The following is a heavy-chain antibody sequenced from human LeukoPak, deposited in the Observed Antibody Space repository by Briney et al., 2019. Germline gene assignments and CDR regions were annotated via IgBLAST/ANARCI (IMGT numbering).Heavy chain of an antibody. Sequence: PGWSLTLSCAASRFTFSSYAMGWVRQAPGKGLEWVSAISGSGGSTYYADSVKGRFTISRDNSKNTLYLQMNRLRAEDTAVYYCAKEFDYDFCSGPRGYCQHWGQGTLVTVSS. J-gene: IGHJ1*01. D-gene: IGHD3-3*01. CDR1: RFTFSSYA. CDR2: ISGSGGST. CDR3: AKEFDYDFCSGPRGYCQH. V-gene: IGHV3-23*01.